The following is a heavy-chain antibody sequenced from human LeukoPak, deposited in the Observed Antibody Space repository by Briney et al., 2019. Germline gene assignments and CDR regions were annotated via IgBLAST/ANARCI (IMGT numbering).Heavy chain of an antibody. J-gene: IGHJ6*03. V-gene: IGHV1-2*02. CDR3: ATSAGDYRAGHYYYMGV. D-gene: IGHD4-11*01. CDR1: GYSFTDYY. CDR2: INPNTAGT. Sequence: GASVKVSCKTSGYSFTDYYMHWVRQAPGQGLEWMGWINPNTAGTNYAQKFLGGVTLTWDTSISTAYMELNRLTSDDTAVYYCATSAGDYRAGHYYYMGVWGKGTSVTVSS.